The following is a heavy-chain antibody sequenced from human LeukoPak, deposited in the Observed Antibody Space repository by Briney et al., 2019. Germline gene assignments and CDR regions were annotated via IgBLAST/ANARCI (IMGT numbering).Heavy chain of an antibody. V-gene: IGHV4-34*01. J-gene: IGHJ3*02. CDR1: GGSFSDYY. CDR3: TRASYYGSGKDAFDI. Sequence: SETLLPTCAVYGGSFSDYYWSWIRQPPGKGLEWIGEINHSGSTYYNPSLKSRLTISVNTSKNQFSLNLSSVTAADTAVYYCTRASYYGSGKDAFDIWAQETMVTVSS. D-gene: IGHD3-10*01. CDR2: INHSGST.